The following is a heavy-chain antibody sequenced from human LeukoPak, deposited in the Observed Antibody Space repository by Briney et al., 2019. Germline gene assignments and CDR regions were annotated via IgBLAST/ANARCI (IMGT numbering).Heavy chain of an antibody. CDR3: ASRRYSSGWYSRFDY. CDR2: INHSGST. D-gene: IGHD6-19*01. V-gene: IGHV4-30-2*01. Sequence: SQTLSLTCTVSGGSISSGGYYWSWIRQPPGKGLEWIGEINHSGSTNYNPSLKSRVTISVDTSKNQFSLKLSSVTAADTAVYYCASRRYSSGWYSRFDYWGQGTLVTVSS. CDR1: GGSISSGGYY. J-gene: IGHJ4*02.